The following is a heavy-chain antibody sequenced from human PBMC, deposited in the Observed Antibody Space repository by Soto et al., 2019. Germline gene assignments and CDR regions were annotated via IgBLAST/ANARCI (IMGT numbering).Heavy chain of an antibody. CDR3: AGGSGYYSRSGGP. J-gene: IGHJ5*02. Sequence: EVQLVESGGGLIQPGGSLRLSCAASGFTVRSNYMSWVRQAPGKGLEWVSVIYSGGSTYYADSVKGRFTISRDNSKKTLYLQMNSLRAADTAVDFCAGGSGYYSRSGGPWGQGTLVTVSS. V-gene: IGHV3-53*01. CDR2: IYSGGST. D-gene: IGHD3-22*01. CDR1: GFTVRSNY.